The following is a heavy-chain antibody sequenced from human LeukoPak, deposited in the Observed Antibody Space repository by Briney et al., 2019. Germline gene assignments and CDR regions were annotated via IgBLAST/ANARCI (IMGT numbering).Heavy chain of an antibody. J-gene: IGHJ4*02. CDR3: ARDRPYYDVLTGYYNPFDY. D-gene: IGHD3-9*01. CDR2: ISTYNGNT. V-gene: IGHV1-18*01. Sequence: ASVRVSCKASGYTCSSYCISWVRQAPGQGPEWMGWISTYNGNTNYAQKLQGRVTMTTDTSTSTAYMELRSLRSDDTAVYYCARDRPYYDVLTGYYNPFDYWGQGTLVTVSS. CDR1: GYTCSSYC.